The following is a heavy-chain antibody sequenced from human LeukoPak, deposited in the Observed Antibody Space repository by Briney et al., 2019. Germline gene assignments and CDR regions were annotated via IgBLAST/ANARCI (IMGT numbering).Heavy chain of an antibody. CDR2: RSSSSYT. V-gene: IGHV3-11*05. Sequence: GGSLRLSCAASGFSFSDYSMSWIRQAPGKGLECISYRSSSSYTNYADSVKGRFTISRDNAKNSLYLQMNSLRAEDTAVYYCARGDYDSSGYYEVWGLGTLVTVSS. J-gene: IGHJ4*02. D-gene: IGHD3-22*01. CDR1: GFSFSDYS. CDR3: ARGDYDSSGYYEV.